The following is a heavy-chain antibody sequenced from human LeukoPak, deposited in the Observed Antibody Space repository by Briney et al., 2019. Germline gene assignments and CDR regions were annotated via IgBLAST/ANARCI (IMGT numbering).Heavy chain of an antibody. CDR3: ARSRGITGTTVDY. CDR2: IYYSGST. CDR1: GGSISCYY. J-gene: IGHJ4*02. D-gene: IGHD1-7*01. V-gene: IGHV4-59*01. Sequence: SETLSLTCTVSGGSISCYYWSWIRQPPGKGLEWIGYIYYSGSTNYNPSLKSRVTISVDTSKNQFSLKLSSVTAADTAVYYCARSRGITGTTVDYWGQGTLVTVSS.